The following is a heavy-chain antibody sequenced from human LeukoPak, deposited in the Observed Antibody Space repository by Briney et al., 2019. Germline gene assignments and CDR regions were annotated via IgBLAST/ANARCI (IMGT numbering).Heavy chain of an antibody. J-gene: IGHJ6*03. Sequence: GGSLRLSCAASGFTFNNYGMHWVRQAPGKGLEWMAFIRYNGNNQYYADSVKGRFTISRDNSKNTLYLQMNSLKGDDTAVYYCAKDSAFYYIDVWGKGTTVIISS. D-gene: IGHD3-10*01. CDR1: GFTFNNYG. CDR3: AKDSAFYYIDV. CDR2: IRYNGNNQ. V-gene: IGHV3-30*02.